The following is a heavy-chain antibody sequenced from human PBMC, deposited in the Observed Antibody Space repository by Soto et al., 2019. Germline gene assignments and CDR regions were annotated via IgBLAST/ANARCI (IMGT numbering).Heavy chain of an antibody. CDR2: IYYSGST. D-gene: IGHD2-15*01. CDR3: ARRYCSVVICHSAKWFDP. J-gene: IGHJ5*02. Sequence: SETLSLTCTVSGGSISSSSYYWGWIRQPPGKGLEWIGSIYYSGSTYYNPSLKSRVTISVDTSKNQFSLKLSSVTAADTAVYYCARRYCSVVICHSAKWFDPWGQGTLVTVSS. CDR1: GGSISSSSYY. V-gene: IGHV4-39*01.